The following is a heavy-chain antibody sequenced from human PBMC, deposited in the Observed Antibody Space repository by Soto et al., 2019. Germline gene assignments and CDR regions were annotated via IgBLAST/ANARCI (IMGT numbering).Heavy chain of an antibody. J-gene: IGHJ4*02. CDR3: TIDPQDYVWDS. D-gene: IGHD4-17*01. CDR2: IRSNTDGGTT. CDR1: GNIFSKAW. V-gene: IGHV3-15*01. Sequence: EVQLVESGGGLVKPGGSLRLSCAASGNIFSKAWMSWVRQAPGKGLEWVGRIRSNTDGGTTDYVASVKGRFTISRDDSKNTLFLQMYRLETEDTAVSYCTIDPQDYVWDSWGQGTLVTVPS.